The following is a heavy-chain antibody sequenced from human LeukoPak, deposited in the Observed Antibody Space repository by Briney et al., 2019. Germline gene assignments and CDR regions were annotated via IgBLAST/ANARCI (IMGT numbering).Heavy chain of an antibody. CDR1: GFTFSRYW. D-gene: IGHD3-22*01. Sequence: PGRTLRLSCAASGFTFSRYWMHWVRQARGKGLVWVSRITSEGSSTIYADSAKDRFNYSKDNAKNTMYLQMNSVRAEDTAVYYCARDKADYYDSSGYYPDSYFDYWGQGTLVTVSS. V-gene: IGHV3-74*01. CDR2: ITSEGSST. CDR3: ARDKADYYDSSGYYPDSYFDY. J-gene: IGHJ4*02.